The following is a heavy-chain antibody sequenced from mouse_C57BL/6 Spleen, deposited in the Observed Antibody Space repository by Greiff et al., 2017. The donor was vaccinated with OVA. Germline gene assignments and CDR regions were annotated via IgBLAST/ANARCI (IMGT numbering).Heavy chain of an antibody. CDR1: GYTFTSYW. J-gene: IGHJ2*01. V-gene: IGHV1-69*01. CDR3: ARREDGYYDY. D-gene: IGHD2-3*01. CDR2: IDPSDSYT. Sequence: QVQLKQSGAELVMPGASVKLSCKASGYTFTSYWMHWVKQRPGQGLEWIGEIDPSDSYTNYNQKFKGKSTLTVDKSSSTAYMQLSSLTSEDSAVYYCARREDGYYDYWGQGTTLTVSS.